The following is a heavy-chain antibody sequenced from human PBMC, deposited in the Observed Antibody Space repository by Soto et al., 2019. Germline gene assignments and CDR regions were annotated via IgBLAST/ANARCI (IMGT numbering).Heavy chain of an antibody. CDR2: IYYSGST. V-gene: IGHV4-39*01. CDR3: ARQLGYYDSSGYYYYYGMDV. Sequence: SETLSLTCTVSGGSISSSSYYWGWIRQPPGKGLEWIGSIYYSGSTYYNPSLKSRVTISVDTSKNLFSLKLSSVTAADTAVYYCARQLGYYDSSGYYYYYGMDVWGQGTTVTVSS. CDR1: GGSISSSSYY. D-gene: IGHD3-22*01. J-gene: IGHJ6*02.